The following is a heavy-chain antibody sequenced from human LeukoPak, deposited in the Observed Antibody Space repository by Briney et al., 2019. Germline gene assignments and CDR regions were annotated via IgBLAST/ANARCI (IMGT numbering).Heavy chain of an antibody. D-gene: IGHD3-10*01. CDR2: ISWNSGSI. J-gene: IGHJ4*02. CDR3: AKDRRRFGELSSGGPDY. CDR1: GFTFDDYA. V-gene: IGHV3-9*01. Sequence: QTGGSLRLSCAASGFTFDDYAMHWVRQAPGKGLEWVSGISWNSGSIGYADSVKGRFTISRDNAKNSLYLQMNSLRAEDTALYYCAKDRRRFGELSSGGPDYWGQGTLVTVSS.